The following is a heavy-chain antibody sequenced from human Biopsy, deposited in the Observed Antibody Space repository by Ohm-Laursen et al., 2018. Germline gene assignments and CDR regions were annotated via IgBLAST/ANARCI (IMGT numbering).Heavy chain of an antibody. Sequence: SETLSLTCTVSGGSISDSTYHWGWIRQSPGKGLEWIGNIYYSGNTDYSPSLKSRVTISVDTSNNQFSLKLRSVTAADTAVYYCARQVYFWSGYVDYWGQGTLVAVSS. D-gene: IGHD3-3*01. CDR3: ARQVYFWSGYVDY. CDR2: IYYSGNT. CDR1: GGSISDSTYH. V-gene: IGHV4-39*01. J-gene: IGHJ4*02.